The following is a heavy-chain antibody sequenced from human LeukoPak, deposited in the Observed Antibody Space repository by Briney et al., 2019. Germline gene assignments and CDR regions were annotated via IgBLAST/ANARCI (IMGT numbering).Heavy chain of an antibody. J-gene: IGHJ4*02. V-gene: IGHV4-30-4*08. D-gene: IGHD2-2*01. CDR3: ARAQGVVPAALAFDY. CDR1: GGSISSGDYY. Sequence: PSETLSLTCTVSGGSISSGDYYWSWIRQPPGKGLEWIGYIYYSGSTCYNPSLKGRVTISVDTSKNQFSLKLSSVTAADTAVYYCARAQGVVPAALAFDYWGQGTLVTVSS. CDR2: IYYSGST.